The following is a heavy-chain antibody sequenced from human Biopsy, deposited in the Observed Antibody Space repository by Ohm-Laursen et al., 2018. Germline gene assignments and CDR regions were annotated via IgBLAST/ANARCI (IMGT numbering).Heavy chain of an antibody. CDR1: GKTFSDYQ. V-gene: IGHV4-34*08. CDR3: GNEVHGRDY. J-gene: IGHJ4*02. Sequence: SQTLSLTCAVFGKTFSDYQWSWIRQPPGKGLEWIGQINQAGTTNYNPSLKSRVSISADQSKYEVSLRLSSVTAADTAVYLCGNEVHGRDYWGLGAQVTVSS. D-gene: IGHD2-15*01. CDR2: INQAGTT.